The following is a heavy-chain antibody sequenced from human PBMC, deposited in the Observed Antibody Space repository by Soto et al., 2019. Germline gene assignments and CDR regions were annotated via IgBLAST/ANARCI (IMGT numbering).Heavy chain of an antibody. CDR3: AKNQERELPRFIDI. Sequence: PGGSLRLSCATSGLTFSNYAMSWVRQAPGGGLEWVSSMSGSSSTTYYADSVRGRFTISRDRSKNTLYLQMSSLRAEDTALYYCAKNQERELPRFIDIWGKETLVTASS. V-gene: IGHV3-23*01. CDR2: MSGSSSTT. J-gene: IGHJ5*02. D-gene: IGHD1-7*01. CDR1: GLTFSNYA.